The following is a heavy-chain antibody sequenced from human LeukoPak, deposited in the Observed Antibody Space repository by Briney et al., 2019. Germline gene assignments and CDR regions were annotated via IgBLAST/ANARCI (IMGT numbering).Heavy chain of an antibody. J-gene: IGHJ4*02. V-gene: IGHV3-15*01. D-gene: IGHD3-3*01. CDR1: GIDFPAAW. Sequence: GGSLRLSCAASGIDFPAAWMSWVRQAPGKGPEWVGRIKSKGGGETKDYAAPVKGRFIISRDDSKSTMYLQMNGLRTEYTAVYYCAWQTTFDFWRMDYWGLGTLVAVSS. CDR3: AWQTTFDFWRMDY. CDR2: IKSKGGGETK.